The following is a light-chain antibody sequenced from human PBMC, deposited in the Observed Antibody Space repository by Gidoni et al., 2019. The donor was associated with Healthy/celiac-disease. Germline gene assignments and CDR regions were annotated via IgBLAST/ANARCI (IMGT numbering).Light chain of an antibody. Sequence: EIVLTQSPSTLSLSPGERATIPCRASQSVSSYLAWYQQKPGQAPRLLIYDASNRATGIPARFSGSGSGTDFTLTISSLEPEDFAVYYCQQRSNWPPTFXQXTRLXIK. CDR3: QQRSNWPPT. CDR1: QSVSSY. J-gene: IGKJ5*01. V-gene: IGKV3-11*01. CDR2: DAS.